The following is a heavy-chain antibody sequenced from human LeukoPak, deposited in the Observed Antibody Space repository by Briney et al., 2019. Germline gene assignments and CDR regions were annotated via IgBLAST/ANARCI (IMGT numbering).Heavy chain of an antibody. CDR2: IIPIFGTA. J-gene: IGHJ6*03. D-gene: IGHD5-24*01. V-gene: IGHV1-69*13. CDR3: ARKSGMATIRGRDHYYYYYMDV. CDR1: GGTFSSYA. Sequence: SVKVSCKASGGTFSSYAISWVRQAPGQGLEWMGGIIPIFGTANYAQKFQGRVTITADESTSTAYMELSSLRSEDTAVYYCARKSGMATIRGRDHYYYYYMDVWGKGTTVTVSS.